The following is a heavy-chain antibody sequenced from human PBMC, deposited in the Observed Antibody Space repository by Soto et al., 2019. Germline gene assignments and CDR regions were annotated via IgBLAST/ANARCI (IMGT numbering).Heavy chain of an antibody. J-gene: IGHJ4*01. CDR1: GFTFSNYS. CDR3: AKRTSVPGGRLDDY. D-gene: IGHD4-17*01. CDR2: ISENGGST. V-gene: IGHV3-23*01. Sequence: LXLSCAASGFTFSNYSVSWVRQAPGKGLEWVSAISENGGSTYYADSVKGRFTISRDNSKSALSLQMNSLRAEDTAVYYCAKRTSVPGGRLDDYWGQGTLVTVSS.